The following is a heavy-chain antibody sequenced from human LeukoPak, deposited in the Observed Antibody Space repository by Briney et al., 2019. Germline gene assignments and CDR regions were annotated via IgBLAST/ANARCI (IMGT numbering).Heavy chain of an antibody. V-gene: IGHV4-59*01. CDR3: AREVFTGSGVAFDI. Sequence: SETLSLTCTVSDDSIRNYYWTWVRQPPGKGLEWIGFMHHSTSTKQNPSLKSRVTISVDTSKNQFSLKLTSVTAADTAVYYCAREVFTGSGVAFDIWGQGTVVTVSS. CDR1: DDSIRNYY. D-gene: IGHD3-10*01. CDR2: MHHSTST. J-gene: IGHJ3*02.